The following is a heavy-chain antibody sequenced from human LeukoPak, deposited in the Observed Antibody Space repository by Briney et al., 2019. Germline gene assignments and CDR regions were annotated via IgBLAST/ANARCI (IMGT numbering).Heavy chain of an antibody. CDR2: IRYDGSNK. J-gene: IGHJ4*02. CDR3: AKDESSGFNFDY. Sequence: GGSLRLSCAASGFTFSSYAMSWVRQAPGKGLEWVTFIRYDGSNKYYADSVKGRFTISRDNSKNTLYLQMDSLRAEDTAMYYCAKDESSGFNFDYWGQGTLVTVSS. D-gene: IGHD3-22*01. V-gene: IGHV3-30*02. CDR1: GFTFSSYA.